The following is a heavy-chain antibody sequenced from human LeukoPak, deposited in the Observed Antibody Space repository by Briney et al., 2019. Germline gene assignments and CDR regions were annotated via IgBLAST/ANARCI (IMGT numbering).Heavy chain of an antibody. CDR3: ARGEYQLPQGN. D-gene: IGHD2-2*01. V-gene: IGHV3-49*04. CDR1: GFTFADHA. Sequence: GRSLRLSCTASGFTFADHAMSWVRQAPGKGLEWVGFIRSNTAYGGTTEYAASVKGRSTISRDDSKSIAYLQMNSLRVEDTAVYYCARGEYQLPQGNWGQGTLVTVSS. J-gene: IGHJ4*02. CDR2: IRSNTAYGGTT.